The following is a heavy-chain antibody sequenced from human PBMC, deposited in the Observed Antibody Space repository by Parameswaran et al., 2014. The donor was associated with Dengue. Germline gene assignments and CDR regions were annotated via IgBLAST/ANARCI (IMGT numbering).Heavy chain of an antibody. V-gene: IGHV3-11*01. Sequence: RWIRQPPGKGLEWLSYITSSGNNMFYADSVKGRFTISRDNAKSSLYLQMNSLRAEDTAVYYCARAGYNDILTDTYYYYGLDVWGQGTTVTVSS. D-gene: IGHD3-9*01. CDR2: ITSSGNNM. CDR3: ARAGYNDILTDTYYYYGLDV. J-gene: IGHJ6*02.